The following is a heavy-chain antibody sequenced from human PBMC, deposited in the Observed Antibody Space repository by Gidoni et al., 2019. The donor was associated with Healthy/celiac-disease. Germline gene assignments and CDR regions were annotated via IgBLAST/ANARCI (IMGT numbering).Heavy chain of an antibody. D-gene: IGHD3-3*01. V-gene: IGHV3-15*01. J-gene: IGHJ4*02. CDR1: AFTFTNAW. Sequence: EVQLVESGGGLVKPGGSLRLSCAAPAFTFTNAWMSWVRQAPGKGLEWVGRIKSKTDGGTTDYAAPVKGRLTISRDDSKNTLYLQMNSLKTEDTAVYYCTTAPLHYDFWSGLDYWGQGTLVTVSS. CDR2: IKSKTDGGTT. CDR3: TTAPLHYDFWSGLDY.